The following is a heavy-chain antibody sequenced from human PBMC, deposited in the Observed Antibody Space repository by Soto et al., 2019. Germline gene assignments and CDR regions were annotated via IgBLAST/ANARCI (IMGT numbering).Heavy chain of an antibody. CDR2: IIPIFGTA. J-gene: IGHJ4*02. CDR3: ARDRLASYPKAAFDY. CDR1: GGTFSSYA. Sequence: SVKVSCKASGGTFSSYAISWVRQAPGQGLEWMGGIIPIFGTANYAQKFQGRVTITADESTSTAYMELSSLRSEDTAVYYCARDRLASYPKAAFDYWGQGTLVTVSS. D-gene: IGHD1-26*01. V-gene: IGHV1-69*13.